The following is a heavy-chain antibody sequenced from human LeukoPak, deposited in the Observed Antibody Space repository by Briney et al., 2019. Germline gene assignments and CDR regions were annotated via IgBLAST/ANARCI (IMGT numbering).Heavy chain of an antibody. D-gene: IGHD6-6*01. J-gene: IGHJ3*02. Sequence: SETLSLTCTVSGGSISSYYWSWIRQPPGKGLEWIGYIYYSGSTNYNPSLKSRVTISVDTSKNQFSLKLSSVTAADTAAYYCATTKAAARGAFDIWGQGTMVTVSS. CDR3: ATTKAAARGAFDI. CDR1: GGSISSYY. V-gene: IGHV4-59*01. CDR2: IYYSGST.